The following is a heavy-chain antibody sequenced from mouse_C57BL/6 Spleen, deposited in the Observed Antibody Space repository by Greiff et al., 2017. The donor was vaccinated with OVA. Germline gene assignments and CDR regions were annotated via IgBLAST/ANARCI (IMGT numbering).Heavy chain of an antibody. Sequence: VQLQQSGAELVRPGASVKLSCTASGFNIKDDYMHWVKQRPEQGLEWIGWIDPENGDTEYASKFQGKATITADTSSNTAYLQLSSLTSEDTAVYYGTTDYDYTDWYFDVWGTGTTVTVSS. CDR1: GFNIKDDY. D-gene: IGHD2-4*01. CDR2: IDPENGDT. CDR3: TTDYDYTDWYFDV. J-gene: IGHJ1*03. V-gene: IGHV14-4*01.